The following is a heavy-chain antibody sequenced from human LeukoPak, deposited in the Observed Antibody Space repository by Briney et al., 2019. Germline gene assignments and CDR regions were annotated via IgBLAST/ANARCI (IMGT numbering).Heavy chain of an antibody. D-gene: IGHD6-19*01. CDR2: ISGSGNST. CDR3: ARDSSSGWYYFDY. CDR1: GFTFSSYV. Sequence: GGSLRLSCAASGFTFSSYVLSWVRQAPGQGLEWVSTISGSGNSTYYADSVKGRFTISRDNAKNSLYLQMNSLRAEDTALYYCARDSSSGWYYFDYWGQGTLVTVSS. J-gene: IGHJ4*02. V-gene: IGHV3-23*01.